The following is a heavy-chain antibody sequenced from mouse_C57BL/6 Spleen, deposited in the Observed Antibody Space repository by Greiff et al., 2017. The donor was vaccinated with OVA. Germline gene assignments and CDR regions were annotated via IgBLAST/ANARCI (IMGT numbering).Heavy chain of an antibody. CDR2: INPNNGGT. CDR3: ARSDYYGSSYDYFDY. Sequence: EVQLQQSGPELVKPGASVKISCKASGYTFTDYYMNWVKQSHGKSLEWIGDINPNNGGTSYNQKFKGKATLTVDTSSSTAYMELRSLTSEDSAVYYCARSDYYGSSYDYFDYWGQGTTLTVSS. J-gene: IGHJ2*01. V-gene: IGHV1-26*01. CDR1: GYTFTDYY. D-gene: IGHD1-1*01.